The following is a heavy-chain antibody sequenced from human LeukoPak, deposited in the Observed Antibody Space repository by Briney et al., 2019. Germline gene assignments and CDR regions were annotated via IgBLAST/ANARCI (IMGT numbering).Heavy chain of an antibody. CDR3: ARGRTLWFGEFGAFDI. V-gene: IGHV4-61*02. J-gene: IGHJ3*02. CDR2: IYTSGSP. D-gene: IGHD3-10*01. Sequence: SETLSLTCTVSGVSISSSNSYWSWIRQPAGKGLEWIGRIYTSGSPNYNPSLKSRVTMSVDTSKNQFSLKLSSVTAADTAVYYCARGRTLWFGEFGAFDIWGQGTMVTVSS. CDR1: GVSISSSNSY.